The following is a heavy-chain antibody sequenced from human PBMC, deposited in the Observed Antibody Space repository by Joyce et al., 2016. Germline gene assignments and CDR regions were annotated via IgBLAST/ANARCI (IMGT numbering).Heavy chain of an antibody. Sequence: AASGFTFSSYSMSWVRQAPGKGLEWVSSLSSSSSYIKYTDSGKCRFTISRDNAKNSLYLQMNSLRIEDTAVYYCARSSYTNGIFDYWGQGTLVTVSS. CDR2: LSSSSSYI. D-gene: IGHD2-8*01. J-gene: IGHJ4*02. V-gene: IGHV3-21*01. CDR1: GFTFSSYS. CDR3: ARSSYTNGIFDY.